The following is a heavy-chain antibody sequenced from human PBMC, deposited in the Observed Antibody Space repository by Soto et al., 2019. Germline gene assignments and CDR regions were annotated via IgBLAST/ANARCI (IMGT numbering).Heavy chain of an antibody. CDR3: AREKGGDLRYYYGMDV. CDR1: GGTFSSYA. V-gene: IGHV1-69*12. D-gene: IGHD4-17*01. Sequence: QVQLVQSGAEVKKPGSSVKVSCKASGGTFSSYAISWVRQAPGQGLEWMGGIIPIFGTANYAQKFQGRVTITADESTRTAYMELSRLRSEDTAVYYCAREKGGDLRYYYGMDVWGQGTTVTVSS. CDR2: IIPIFGTA. J-gene: IGHJ6*02.